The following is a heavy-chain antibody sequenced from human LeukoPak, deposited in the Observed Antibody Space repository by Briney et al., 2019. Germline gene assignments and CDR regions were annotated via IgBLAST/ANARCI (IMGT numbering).Heavy chain of an antibody. J-gene: IGHJ3*02. CDR1: GFTFDDYA. V-gene: IGHV3-9*01. CDR3: AKDKKGATYHVFYI. CDR2: ISWNSGSI. D-gene: IGHD1-26*01. Sequence: GRSLRLSCAASGFTFDDYAMHWVRQAPGKGLEWVSGISWNSGSIGYADSVKGRFTISRDNAKNSLYLQMNSLRAEDTALYYCAKDKKGATYHVFYIWGQGTMGTVSS.